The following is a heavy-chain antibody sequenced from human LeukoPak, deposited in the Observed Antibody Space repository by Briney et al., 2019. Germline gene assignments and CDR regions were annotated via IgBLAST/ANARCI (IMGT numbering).Heavy chain of an antibody. D-gene: IGHD3-16*01. CDR1: GFTVSSNY. J-gene: IGHJ3*02. CDR3: ASSQRLGAFDI. Sequence: PGGSLRLSCAASGFTVSSNYMSWVRQAPGKGLEWVSVIYSGGSTYYADSVKGRFTISRDNSKNTLYLQMNSLRAEDTAVYYCASSQRLGAFDIWGQGTMVTVSS. CDR2: IYSGGST. V-gene: IGHV3-53*01.